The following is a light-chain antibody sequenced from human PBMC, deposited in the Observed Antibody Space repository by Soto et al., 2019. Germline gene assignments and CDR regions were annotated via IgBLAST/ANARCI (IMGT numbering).Light chain of an antibody. J-gene: IGLJ2*01. CDR1: SSDVADYNF. V-gene: IGLV2-14*03. Sequence: QSALTQPASVSGSPGQSITISCSATSSDVADYNFVSWYQHHPDTAPKLLIYDVNNRPFGVSSRFSASKSRNTASLTISGLQAEDEADYYCSSYTHNTTLFGGGTQLTVL. CDR3: SSYTHNTTL. CDR2: DVN.